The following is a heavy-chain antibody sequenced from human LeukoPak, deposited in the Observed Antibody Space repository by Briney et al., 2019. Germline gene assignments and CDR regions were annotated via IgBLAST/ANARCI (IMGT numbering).Heavy chain of an antibody. J-gene: IGHJ6*03. CDR1: GDSITSNYY. CDR2: VYHSGST. CDR3: ARDYGDYVDYYYMDV. V-gene: IGHV4-38-2*02. D-gene: IGHD4-17*01. Sequence: PSETLSLTCAVSGDSITSNYYWGWIRQPPGKGLEWIGNVYHSGSTSYNPSLESRVTISVDTSKNQFSLKLSSVTAADTAVYYCARDYGDYVDYYYMDVWGKGTTVTVSS.